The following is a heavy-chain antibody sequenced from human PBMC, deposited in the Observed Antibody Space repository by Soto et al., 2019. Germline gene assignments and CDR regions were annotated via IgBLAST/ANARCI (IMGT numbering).Heavy chain of an antibody. J-gene: IGHJ4*02. V-gene: IGHV3-30*18. Sequence: TGGSLRLSCAASGFTFSSYGMHWVRQAPGKGLEWVAVISYDGSNKYYADSVKGRFTISRDNSKNTLYLQMNSLRAEDTAVYYCAKAPSWCSGGSCYSYFDYWGQGTLVTVSS. CDR3: AKAPSWCSGGSCYSYFDY. CDR2: ISYDGSNK. CDR1: GFTFSSYG. D-gene: IGHD2-15*01.